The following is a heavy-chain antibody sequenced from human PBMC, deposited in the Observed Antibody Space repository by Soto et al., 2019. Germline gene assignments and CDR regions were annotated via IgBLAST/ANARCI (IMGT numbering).Heavy chain of an antibody. J-gene: IGHJ6*02. CDR2: IYPGDSDT. Sequence: PGESLKISCKGSGYSFSNYWIGWVRQMPGKGLEWMGIIYPGDSDTRYSPSFQGQVTISADKSINSVYLQWSSLKASDTATYYCARTAAAGKNYYGVDVWGQGTTVTV. D-gene: IGHD6-13*01. CDR3: ARTAAAGKNYYGVDV. CDR1: GYSFSNYW. V-gene: IGHV5-51*01.